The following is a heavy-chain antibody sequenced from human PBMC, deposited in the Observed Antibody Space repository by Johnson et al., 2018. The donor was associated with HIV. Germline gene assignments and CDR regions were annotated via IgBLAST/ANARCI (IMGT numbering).Heavy chain of an antibody. J-gene: IGHJ3*02. CDR1: GFTFSSYD. D-gene: IGHD3-22*01. Sequence: MQLVESGGGVVQPGRSLRLSCAASGFTFSSYDMHWVRQATGKGLEWVSAIGTAGNTYYPGSVKGRFTISRENAKNPLYLQMNSLRAGDTAVYYCARVSSGGAFDIWGQGTMVTVSS. CDR3: ARVSSGGAFDI. V-gene: IGHV3-13*01. CDR2: IGTAGNT.